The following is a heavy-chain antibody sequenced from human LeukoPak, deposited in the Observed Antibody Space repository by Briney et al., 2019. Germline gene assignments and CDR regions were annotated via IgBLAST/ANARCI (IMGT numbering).Heavy chain of an antibody. CDR3: ARDSVPQDCSSTSCYAFLFDY. CDR2: IWYDGSNK. D-gene: IGHD2-2*01. V-gene: IGHV3-33*01. CDR1: GFTFSSYG. Sequence: GRSLRLSCAASGFTFSSYGMHWVRQAPGKGLEWVAVIWYDGSNKYYADSVKGRFTISRDNSKNTLYLQMNSLRAEDTAVYYCARDSVPQDCSSTSCYAFLFDYWGQGTLVTVSS. J-gene: IGHJ4*02.